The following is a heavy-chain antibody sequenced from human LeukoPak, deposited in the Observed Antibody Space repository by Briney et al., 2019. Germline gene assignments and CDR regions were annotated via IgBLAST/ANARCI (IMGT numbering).Heavy chain of an antibody. CDR2: ITGSGGGT. J-gene: IGHJ1*01. Sequence: PGGSLRLSCAASGFTFSTYAMTWVRQAPGKGLEWVSGITGSGGGTYNADSVKGRFTISRDNAKNSLYLQMNSLRAEDTAVYYCXXDPXXLLWXXEXXFAHWGQGTLVTVSS. CDR1: GFTFSTYA. V-gene: IGHV3-23*01. D-gene: IGHD3-10*01. CDR3: XXDPXXLLWXXEXXFAH.